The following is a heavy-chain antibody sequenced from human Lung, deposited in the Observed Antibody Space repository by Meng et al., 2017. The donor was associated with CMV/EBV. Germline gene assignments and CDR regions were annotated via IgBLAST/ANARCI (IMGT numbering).Heavy chain of an antibody. D-gene: IGHD3-22*01. CDR3: VRGVGSSGYYPDY. Sequence: SCVVSGFSFSSYSMNWVRQAPGKVLEWVSYISSGSSTIYYADFVKGRFTISRDNAKNSLYLQMNSLRAEDTAVYYCVRGVGSSGYYPDYWGQGALVTVSS. J-gene: IGHJ4*02. CDR1: GFSFSSYS. CDR2: ISSGSSTI. V-gene: IGHV3-48*04.